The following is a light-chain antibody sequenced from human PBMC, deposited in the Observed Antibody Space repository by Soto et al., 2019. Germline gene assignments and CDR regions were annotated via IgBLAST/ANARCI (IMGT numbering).Light chain of an antibody. CDR1: QSISSN. Sequence: DIQMTQSPSTLSASLGERVTLSCLASQSISSNLNWYQQKPGKAPNLLIYKASPLESGVPSRFSGSASGTEFTLTINSLQPDDFATYYCQQYNSYPWTFGQGTKVDI. V-gene: IGKV1-5*03. J-gene: IGKJ1*01. CDR2: KAS. CDR3: QQYNSYPWT.